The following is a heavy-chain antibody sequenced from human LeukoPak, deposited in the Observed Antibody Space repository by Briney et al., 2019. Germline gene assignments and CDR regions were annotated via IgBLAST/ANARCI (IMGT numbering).Heavy chain of an antibody. V-gene: IGHV3-11*01. CDR2: ISRSGTTK. D-gene: IGHD3-22*01. CDR3: AREGRGYYGDFDY. J-gene: IGHJ4*02. CDR1: GFIFSDHD. Sequence: PGGSLRPSCAASGFIFSDHDMDWIRQAPGKGLEWISYISRSGTTKYYADSVKGRFTISRDNADNSLYLQLNSLRAEDTAVYYCAREGRGYYGDFDYWGQGTLVTVSS.